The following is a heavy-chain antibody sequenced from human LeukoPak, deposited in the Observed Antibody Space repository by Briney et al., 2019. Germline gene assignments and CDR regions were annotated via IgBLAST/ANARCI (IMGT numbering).Heavy chain of an antibody. CDR2: ISYDGSNK. CDR3: AKGDPYGSGSYPVDC. Sequence: GRSLRLSCAASGFTFSRYGMHWVRQASGKGLEWVALISYDGSNKYYADSVKGRFTISRDNSKNTLYLQMNSLRPEDTAVYYCAKGDPYGSGSYPVDCWGQGTLVTVSS. CDR1: GFTFSRYG. V-gene: IGHV3-30*18. D-gene: IGHD3-10*01. J-gene: IGHJ4*02.